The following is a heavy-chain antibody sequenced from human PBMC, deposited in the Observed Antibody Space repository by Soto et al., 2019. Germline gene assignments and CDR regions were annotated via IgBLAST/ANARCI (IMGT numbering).Heavy chain of an antibody. CDR1: GFTFNSYE. CDR3: ARDLTIFGRRYYDYGMDV. D-gene: IGHD3-3*01. V-gene: IGHV3-48*03. CDR2: ISSSGSTI. Sequence: TVGSLRLSCADSGFTFNSYEMNWVRQAPGKGLEWVSYISSSGSTIYYADSVKGRFTISRDNAKNSLYLQMNSLRAEDTAVYYCARDLTIFGRRYYDYGMDVWGQGTTVTVSS. J-gene: IGHJ6*02.